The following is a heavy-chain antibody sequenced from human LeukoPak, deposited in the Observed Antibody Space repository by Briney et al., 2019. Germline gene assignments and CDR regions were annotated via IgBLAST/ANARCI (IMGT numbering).Heavy chain of an antibody. D-gene: IGHD3-3*01. Sequence: GRSLRLSCAASGFTFSSYAMHWVRQAPGKGLEWVAVISYDGSNKYYADSVKGRFTISRDNSKNTLYLQMNSLRAEDTAVYYCARVAIFGVVIKPVVDYWGQGTLVTVSS. CDR1: GFTFSSYA. CDR3: ARVAIFGVVIKPVVDY. V-gene: IGHV3-30-3*01. CDR2: ISYDGSNK. J-gene: IGHJ4*02.